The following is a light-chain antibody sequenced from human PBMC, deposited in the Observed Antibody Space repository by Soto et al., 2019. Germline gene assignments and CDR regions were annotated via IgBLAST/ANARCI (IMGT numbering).Light chain of an antibody. Sequence: ESVLTQSPGTLSLSPGERATLSCRASQSFSNNYLAWYQQKPGQAPRLLIYGASSRATGIPDRFSGSGSGTDFTLTISRLEPEDFAVYYCKQYRDSRTFGQGTKVDIK. CDR3: KQYRDSRT. CDR1: QSFSNNY. CDR2: GAS. J-gene: IGKJ1*01. V-gene: IGKV3-20*01.